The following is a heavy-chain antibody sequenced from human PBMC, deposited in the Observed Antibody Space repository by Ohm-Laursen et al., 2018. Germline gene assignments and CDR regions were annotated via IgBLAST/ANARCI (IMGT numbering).Heavy chain of an antibody. V-gene: IGHV3-23*01. D-gene: IGHD3-22*01. CDR1: GFTFNTYA. Sequence: SLRLSCTASGFTFNTYAMSWVRQAPGKGLEWVSAISGTGGSTYYADSVKGRFTISRDNSKNTLYLQMNILRAEDTALYYCAKDHINYYGSGGDGYFDYWGQGTLVTVSS. CDR3: AKDHINYYGSGGDGYFDY. CDR2: ISGTGGST. J-gene: IGHJ4*02.